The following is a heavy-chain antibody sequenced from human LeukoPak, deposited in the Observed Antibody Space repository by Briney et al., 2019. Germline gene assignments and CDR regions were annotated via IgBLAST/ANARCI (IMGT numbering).Heavy chain of an antibody. CDR1: GYSFTRYH. J-gene: IGHJ1*01. D-gene: IGHD1-26*01. CDR2: INPSGGSR. V-gene: IGHV1-46*01. CDR3: ASNSGRYGGFGVY. Sequence: AAVKVSCKASGYSFTRYHMDWLRQAPGQGREGVGVINPSGGSRSYAQTFQRKVTLTSHTSTRTVYMEPSGLRSEDTAVYYCASNSGRYGGFGVYWGQGNLVTVSS.